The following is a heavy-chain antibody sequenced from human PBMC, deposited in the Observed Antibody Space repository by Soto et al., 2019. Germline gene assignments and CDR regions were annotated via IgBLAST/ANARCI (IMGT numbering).Heavy chain of an antibody. CDR1: GGTFSSYG. CDR3: ARDRGIAAAGSGGNWLDP. D-gene: IGHD6-13*01. J-gene: IGHJ5*02. CDR2: IIPAFRKA. V-gene: IGHV1-69*01. Sequence: QVQLVQSGAEVKKPGSSVKVSCKASGGTFSSYGISWVRQAPGQGLEWMGGIIPAFRKANYARKFQGRVTITADESTSTAYMELSSLRSDDTAVYYCARDRGIAAAGSGGNWLDPWGQGTLVTVSS.